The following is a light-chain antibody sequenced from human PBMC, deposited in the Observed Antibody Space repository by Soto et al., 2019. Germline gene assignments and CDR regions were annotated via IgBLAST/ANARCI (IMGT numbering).Light chain of an antibody. CDR2: GND. Sequence: QSVLTQPPSVSGAPGQRVTISCTGSSSNIGAGYDVHWYQQLPGKAPKLLIYGNDNRPSGVPERFSGSKSGTSASLAITGLRADDEADYYCQSYGSSPSANFVFGTGPKVTVL. CDR1: SSNIGAGYD. CDR3: QSYGSSPSANFV. V-gene: IGLV1-40*01. J-gene: IGLJ1*01.